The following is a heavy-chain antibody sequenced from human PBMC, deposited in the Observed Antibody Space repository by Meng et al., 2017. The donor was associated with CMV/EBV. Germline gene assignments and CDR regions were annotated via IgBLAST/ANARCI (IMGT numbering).Heavy chain of an antibody. D-gene: IGHD2-2*01. CDR3: ARDLYCSSISCYTGDYFDY. CDR1: GFSFSSYW. V-gene: IGHV3-7*01. J-gene: IGHJ4*02. CDR2: IKPDGNEK. Sequence: GGSLRLSCAASGFSFSSYWMSWVRQAPGKGLEWVANIKPDGNEKYSVDSVKGRFTVSRDNAKNSLDLQMNSLRAEDTAVYYCARDLYCSSISCYTGDYFDYWGRGTLVTVS.